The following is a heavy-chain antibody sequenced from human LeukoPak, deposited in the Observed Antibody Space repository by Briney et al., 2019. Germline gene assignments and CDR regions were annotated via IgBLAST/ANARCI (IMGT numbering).Heavy chain of an antibody. J-gene: IGHJ3*02. D-gene: IGHD5-18*01. V-gene: IGHV1-2*02. CDR3: ARGRIHSWSDAFDI. CDR2: INSNSGGT. Sequence: ASLKVSCKASGYTFTGYYIHWVRQAPGQGLEWMGWINSNSGGTKYAQKFQGSVIMTRDTSISTAYMGLSRLKSDDTAVYYCARGRIHSWSDAFDIWGQGTTVTVSS. CDR1: GYTFTGYY.